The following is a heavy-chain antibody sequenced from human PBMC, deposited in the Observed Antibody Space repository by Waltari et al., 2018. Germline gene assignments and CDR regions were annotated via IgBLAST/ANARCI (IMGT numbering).Heavy chain of an antibody. CDR1: GCTFSSYA. Sequence: EVQLLESGGGLVQPGGSLRLSCAASGCTFSSYAMRWVRQAPGKGLEWVSAISGSGGSTYYADSVKGRFTISRDNSKNTLYLQMNSLRAEDTAVYYCAKGPKWELLPEPYFDYWGQGTLVTVSS. CDR2: ISGSGGST. D-gene: IGHD1-26*01. V-gene: IGHV3-23*01. J-gene: IGHJ4*02. CDR3: AKGPKWELLPEPYFDY.